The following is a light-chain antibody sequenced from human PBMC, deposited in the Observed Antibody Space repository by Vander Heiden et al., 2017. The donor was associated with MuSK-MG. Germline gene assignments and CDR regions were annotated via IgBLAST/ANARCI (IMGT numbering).Light chain of an antibody. CDR3: SGALPTRCT. CDR1: QSLLHSNGYNY. CDR2: FGS. Sequence: RPVTPGEPASISCRSSQSLLHSNGYNYLDWYLQKPGQSPQLLIYFGSKPASGVRDRLNCRRLLLHFTLKIISVKGEDVVVYYCSGALPTRCTFGQGTKMEIK. V-gene: IGKV2-28*01. J-gene: IGKJ2*02.